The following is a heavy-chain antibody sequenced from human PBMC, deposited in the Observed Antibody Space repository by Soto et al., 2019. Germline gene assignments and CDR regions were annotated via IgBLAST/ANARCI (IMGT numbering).Heavy chain of an antibody. Sequence: QVQLVQSGAEVKKPGASVKVSCKASGYTFTSYGISWVRQAPGQGLEWMGWISAYNGNTNYAQKLQGRVTMTTDTSPSTAYMELRSLRSDDTAVYYCARHQKVYQGPNLGAFDIWGQGTMVTVSS. CDR1: GYTFTSYG. J-gene: IGHJ3*02. V-gene: IGHV1-18*01. CDR3: ARHQKVYQGPNLGAFDI. CDR2: ISAYNGNT. D-gene: IGHD7-27*01.